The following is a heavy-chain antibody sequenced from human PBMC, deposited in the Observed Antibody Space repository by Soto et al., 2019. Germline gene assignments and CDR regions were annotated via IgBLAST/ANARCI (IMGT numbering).Heavy chain of an antibody. CDR3: PRDLITSDFHWFDPFDY. D-gene: IGHD3-10*01. J-gene: IGHJ4*02. Sequence: QVQLVQSGAEVKKPGSSVKVSCKASGGTFSSYTISWVRQAPGQGLEWMGRIIPILGIANYAQKFQGRVTITADQYTSTAYMELSSLRFEDTVMYYWPRDLITSDFHWFDPFDYWGQGTLVTVSS. CDR1: GGTFSSYT. CDR2: IIPILGIA. V-gene: IGHV1-69*08.